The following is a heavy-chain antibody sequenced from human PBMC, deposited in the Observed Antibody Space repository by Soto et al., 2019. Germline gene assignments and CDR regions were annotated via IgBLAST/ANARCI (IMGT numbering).Heavy chain of an antibody. CDR3: TTDLNWSGT. CDR1: GFSFSSYW. Sequence: GGSLRLSCAASGFSFSSYWMTWVRQAPGKGLEAVANIKPDESEKYYVDSVKGRFTISRDNAKNSLYLQMDSLRVEDTAVYYCTTDLNWSGTWGQGTMVTVSS. D-gene: IGHD1-1*01. V-gene: IGHV3-7*01. J-gene: IGHJ3*01. CDR2: IKPDESEK.